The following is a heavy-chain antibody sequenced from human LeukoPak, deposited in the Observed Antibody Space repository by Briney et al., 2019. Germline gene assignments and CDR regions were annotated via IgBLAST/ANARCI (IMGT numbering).Heavy chain of an antibody. CDR3: AREILGGFNPGAY. J-gene: IGHJ4*02. Sequence: SETLPLTCTVSLDSTTSNFWSWVRQPPGKGLEWIGEIHRSGSPDYNPSLQSRVTISIDRSRNQIALELSSVTAADTAVYYCAREILGGFNPGAYWGQGTLVTVSS. CDR2: IHRSGSP. V-gene: IGHV4-4*02. CDR1: LDSTTSNF. D-gene: IGHD1-14*01.